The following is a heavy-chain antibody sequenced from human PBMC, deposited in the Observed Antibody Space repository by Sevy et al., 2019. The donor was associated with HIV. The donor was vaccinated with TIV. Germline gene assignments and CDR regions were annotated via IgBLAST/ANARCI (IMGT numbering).Heavy chain of an antibody. CDR3: ARESGSYYSYGMDV. J-gene: IGHJ6*02. D-gene: IGHD1-26*01. CDR1: GFTVGSNY. CDR2: IYSAGST. Sequence: GGSLRLSCTASGFTVGSNYMSWVRQAPGKGLEWVSVIYSAGSTYYADSVKGRFTISRDNSKNTLYLQMNSLRAEDTAVYYCARESGSYYSYGMDVWGQGTTVTVSS. V-gene: IGHV3-53*01.